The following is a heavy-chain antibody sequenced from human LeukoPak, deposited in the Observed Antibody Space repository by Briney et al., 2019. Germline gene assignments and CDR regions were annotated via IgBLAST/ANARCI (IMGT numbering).Heavy chain of an antibody. J-gene: IGHJ4*02. D-gene: IGHD3-10*01. V-gene: IGHV3-23*01. CDR3: ARGLWFGELFPFDY. CDR1: GFTFSSYA. Sequence: GGSLRLSCAASGFTFSSYAMSWVRQAPGKGLEWVSAISGAGGSTYYADSVKGRFTISRDNSKNTLYLQMNSLRAEDTAVYYCARGLWFGELFPFDYWGQGTLVTVSS. CDR2: ISGAGGST.